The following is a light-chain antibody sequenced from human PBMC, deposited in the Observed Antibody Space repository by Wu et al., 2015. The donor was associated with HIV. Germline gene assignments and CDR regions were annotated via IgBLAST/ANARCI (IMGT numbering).Light chain of an antibody. J-gene: IGKJ2*01. CDR1: QSVSGNS. Sequence: EIVLTQSPGTLSLSPGERATLSCRASQSVSGNSVAWFHQKPGQAPRLLIFGASIRATDIPDRFSGSASGTDFTLTINRLEPEDFAVYYCQQYGSSPYTFGQGTKLEIK. CDR3: QQYGSSPYT. CDR2: GAS. V-gene: IGKV3-20*01.